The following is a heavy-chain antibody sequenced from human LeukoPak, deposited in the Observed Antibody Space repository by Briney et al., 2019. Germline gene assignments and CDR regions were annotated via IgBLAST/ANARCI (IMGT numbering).Heavy chain of an antibody. V-gene: IGHV4-38-2*01. CDR3: ASWGDIVVVPAARVNAFDI. D-gene: IGHD2-2*01. CDR1: GYSISSGYY. Sequence: PSETLSLTCAVSGYSISSGYYWGWIRQPPGKGLEWIGSIYHSGSTYYNPSLKSRVTISVDTSKNQFSLKLSSVTAADTAVYYCASWGDIVVVPAARVNAFDIWGQGTTVTVSS. CDR2: IYHSGST. J-gene: IGHJ3*02.